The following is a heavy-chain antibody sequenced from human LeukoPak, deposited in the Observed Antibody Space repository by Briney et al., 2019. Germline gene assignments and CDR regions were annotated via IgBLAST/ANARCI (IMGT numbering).Heavy chain of an antibody. CDR3: ARAQQYYYDSSGYYYYFDY. CDR1: GGSISSSSYY. Sequence: PSETLSLTCTVSGGSISSSSYYWGWIRQRPGKGLEEIVSIYYSGSTYYNPSLKSRATISVDPSKNQFSLKLSSVTAADTAVYYCARAQQYYYDSSGYYYYFDYWGQGTLVTVSS. D-gene: IGHD3-22*01. CDR2: IYYSGST. V-gene: IGHV4-39*07. J-gene: IGHJ4*02.